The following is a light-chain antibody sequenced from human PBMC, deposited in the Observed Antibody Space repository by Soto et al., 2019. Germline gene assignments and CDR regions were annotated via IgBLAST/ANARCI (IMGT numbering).Light chain of an antibody. CDR2: GNN. CDR3: QSYGSSLSVV. V-gene: IGLV1-40*01. CDR1: SSNIGAGYD. J-gene: IGLJ3*02. Sequence: QSVLTQPPSVSGAPGQRVTISCTGSSSNIGAGYDVNWYQHLPGTAPQLLIYGNNNRPSGVPDRFSGSKSGTSASLAITGLQAEEEADYYCQSYGSSLSVVFGGGTKLTVL.